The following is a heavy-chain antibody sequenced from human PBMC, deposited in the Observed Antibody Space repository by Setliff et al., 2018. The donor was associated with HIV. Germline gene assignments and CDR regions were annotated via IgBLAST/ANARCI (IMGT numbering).Heavy chain of an antibody. CDR1: GFTFSTYW. J-gene: IGHJ4*02. V-gene: IGHV3-7*03. Sequence: GGSLRLSCAASGFTFSTYWMSWFRQAPGKGLEWVANIKENGDEKYYVDSVKGRSTISRDNAKNSLYLQMSSLRVEDTAVYYCARSVPDSAYRPTDYWGQGTLVTVSS. CDR2: IKENGDEK. CDR3: ARSVPDSAYRPTDY. D-gene: IGHD3-22*01.